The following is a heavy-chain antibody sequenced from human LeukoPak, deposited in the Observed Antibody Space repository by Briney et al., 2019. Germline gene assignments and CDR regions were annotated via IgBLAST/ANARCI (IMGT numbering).Heavy chain of an antibody. CDR2: ISTYNGNT. D-gene: IGHD5-24*01. CDR3: ARGKIEMGAFDI. V-gene: IGHV1-18*01. J-gene: IGHJ3*02. CDR1: GYTFTSYG. Sequence: ASVKVSCKASGYTFTSYGISWVRQAPGHGLEWMGWISTYNGNTSYAQKLQGRVTMTTDTSTSTAYMELRSLRSDDTAVYYCARGKIEMGAFDIWGQGTMVTVSS.